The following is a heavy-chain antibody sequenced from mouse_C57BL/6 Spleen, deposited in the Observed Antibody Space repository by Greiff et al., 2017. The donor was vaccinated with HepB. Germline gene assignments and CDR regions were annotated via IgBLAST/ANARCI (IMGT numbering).Heavy chain of an antibody. CDR2: IYPGDGDT. V-gene: IGHV1-82*01. D-gene: IGHD1-1*01. CDR1: GYAFSSSW. CDR3: ASRDYDGSSLYYAMDY. Sequence: VKLMESGPELVKPGASVKISCKASGYAFSSSWMNWVKQRPGKGLEWIGRIYPGDGDTNYNGKFKGKATLTADKSSSTAYMQLSSLTSEDSAVYFCASRDYDGSSLYYAMDYWGQGTSVTVSS. J-gene: IGHJ4*01.